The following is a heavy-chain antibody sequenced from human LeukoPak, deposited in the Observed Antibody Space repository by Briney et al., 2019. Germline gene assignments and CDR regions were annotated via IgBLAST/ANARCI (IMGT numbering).Heavy chain of an antibody. Sequence: PGGSLRLSCAASGFTFSSYSMNWVRQAPGKGLEWVSYISSSSSTIYYADSVKGRFTISRDNAKNSLYLQMNSLGAEDTAVYYCARGGSYSSGWYWDYFDYWGQGTLVTVSS. J-gene: IGHJ4*02. CDR2: ISSSSSTI. CDR3: ARGGSYSSGWYWDYFDY. V-gene: IGHV3-48*01. D-gene: IGHD6-19*01. CDR1: GFTFSSYS.